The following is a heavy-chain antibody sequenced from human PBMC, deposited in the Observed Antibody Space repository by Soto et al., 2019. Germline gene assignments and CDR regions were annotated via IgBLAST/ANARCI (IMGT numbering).Heavy chain of an antibody. V-gene: IGHV4-4*07. Sequence: SETLSLTCIVAGGSISEKYWNWVRQPPGKGLEWIGLIFANGHTDYNPSLKSRVTMSVDASKNQFSLRLTSMTAADTAVYYCVASLAASGLNWLDPWGRGALVTVSS. J-gene: IGHJ5*02. CDR3: VASLAASGLNWLDP. CDR1: GGSISEKY. CDR2: IFANGHT. D-gene: IGHD6-13*01.